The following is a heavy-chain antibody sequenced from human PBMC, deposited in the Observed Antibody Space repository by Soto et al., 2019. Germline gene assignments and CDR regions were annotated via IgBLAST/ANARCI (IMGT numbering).Heavy chain of an antibody. CDR2: ISGSGGST. J-gene: IGHJ5*02. CDR1: GFTFCSYA. Sequence: PGGSLRLSCAASGFTFCSYAMSWVRQAPGKGLEWVSAISGSGGSTYYADSVKGRFTISRDNSKNTLYLQMNSLRAEDTAVYYCARQSTSEGVPNWFDPWGQGTLVTVSS. CDR3: ARQSTSEGVPNWFDP. V-gene: IGHV3-23*01.